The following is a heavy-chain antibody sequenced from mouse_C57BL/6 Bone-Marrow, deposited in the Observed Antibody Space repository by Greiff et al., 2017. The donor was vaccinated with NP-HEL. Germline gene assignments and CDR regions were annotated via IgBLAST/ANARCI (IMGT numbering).Heavy chain of an antibody. D-gene: IGHD2-4*01. Sequence: EVHLVESGGGLVQPKGSLKLSCAASGFSFNTYAMNWVRQAPGKGLEWVARIRSKSNNYATYYADSVKDRFTISRDDSESMLYLQMNNLKTEDTAMYYCVTIYYYDVGDYAMDYWGQGTSVTVSS. J-gene: IGHJ4*01. CDR1: GFSFNTYA. CDR3: VTIYYYDVGDYAMDY. V-gene: IGHV10-1*01. CDR2: IRSKSNNYAT.